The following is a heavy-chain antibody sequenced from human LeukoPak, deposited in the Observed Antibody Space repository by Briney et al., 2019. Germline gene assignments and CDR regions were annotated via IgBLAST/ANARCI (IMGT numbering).Heavy chain of an antibody. J-gene: IGHJ3*02. V-gene: IGHV1-2*06. CDR2: INPNSGGT. CDR3: ARSGFIAMSALDAFDI. Sequence: GASVKVSCKASGYTFTGYYMHWVRQAPGQGLEWMGRINPNSGGTNYAQKFQGRVTMTRDTSISTAYMELSRLRSDDTAVYYCARSGFIAMSALDAFDIWGQGTMVTVSS. D-gene: IGHD3-22*01. CDR1: GYTFTGYY.